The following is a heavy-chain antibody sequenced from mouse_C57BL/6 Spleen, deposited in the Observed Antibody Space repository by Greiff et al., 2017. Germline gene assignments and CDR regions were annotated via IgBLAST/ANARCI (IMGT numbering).Heavy chain of an antibody. CDR1: GYTFTSYW. CDR2: IDPENGDT. Sequence: VQLQQPGTELVKPGASVKLSCKASGYTFTSYWMHWVKQRPGQGLEWIGWIDPENGDTEYASKFQGKATITEDTSSNTAYLQLSSLTSEDTAVYYCTTGIYFDYWGQGTTLTVSS. V-gene: IGHV14-4*01. CDR3: TTGIYFDY. J-gene: IGHJ2*01.